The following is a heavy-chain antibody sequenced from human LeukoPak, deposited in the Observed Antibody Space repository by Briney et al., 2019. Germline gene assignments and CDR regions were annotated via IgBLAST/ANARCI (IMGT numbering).Heavy chain of an antibody. CDR1: GYTFTHYF. J-gene: IGHJ4*02. D-gene: IGHD1-1*01. CDR3: ARDLTHSANSHDS. CDR2: INPSSGST. Sequence: ASVRFSCKTSGYTFTHYFIHWVRQAPGQGLEWMSWINPSSGSTNYAQKFQGRVTVTRDTSVTTAYMELSRLRSDDTAVYYCARDLTHSANSHDSWGQGTMVTDCS. V-gene: IGHV1-2*02.